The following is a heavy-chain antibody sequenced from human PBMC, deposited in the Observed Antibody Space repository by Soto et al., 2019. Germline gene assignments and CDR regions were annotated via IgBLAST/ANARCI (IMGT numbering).Heavy chain of an antibody. D-gene: IGHD3-10*01. CDR2: SYSGGNT. Sequence: EVQLVESGGGLIQPGGSLRLSCAASGISVSSNYMTWVRQAPGKGLECVSVSYSGGNTYYADSVKGRFTISRDNFKNTFYLQMNSLRAEDTAVYYCAKGYGAGSYFFDSWGQGTLVTVSS. CDR1: GISVSSNY. V-gene: IGHV3-53*01. CDR3: AKGYGAGSYFFDS. J-gene: IGHJ5*01.